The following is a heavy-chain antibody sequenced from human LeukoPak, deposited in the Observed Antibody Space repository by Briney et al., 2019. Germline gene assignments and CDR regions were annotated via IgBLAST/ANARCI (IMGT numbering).Heavy chain of an antibody. CDR3: AREDCTIGAVCSSLLDH. D-gene: IGHD2-8*01. CDR1: GLTFSSDW. Sequence: QTGGSLRLSCAASGLTFSSDWMHWVRQVPGKGLVWVSRINSDASTINYADSVEGRFTISRDNAKNTLYLQMNNLRAEDTAVYYCAREDCTIGAVCSSLLDHWGRGTLVTVSS. J-gene: IGHJ4*02. V-gene: IGHV3-74*01. CDR2: INSDASTI.